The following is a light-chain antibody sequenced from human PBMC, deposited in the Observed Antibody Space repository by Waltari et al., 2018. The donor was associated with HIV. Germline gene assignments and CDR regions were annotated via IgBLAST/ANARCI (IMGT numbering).Light chain of an antibody. CDR3: CSYAGSSTWV. CDR1: ISDVGIYNL. CDR2: EVS. Sequence: SALTQPASVSGSPGQSITISCSGTISDVGIYNLFSWYQQHPGKAPKLMIYEVSKRPSGVSNRFSGSKSGNTASLTISGLQAEDEADYYCCSYAGSSTWVFGGGTKLTVL. V-gene: IGLV2-23*02. J-gene: IGLJ3*02.